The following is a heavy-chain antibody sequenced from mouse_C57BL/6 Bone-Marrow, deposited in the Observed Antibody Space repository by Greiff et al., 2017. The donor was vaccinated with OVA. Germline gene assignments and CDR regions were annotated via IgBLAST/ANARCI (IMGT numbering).Heavy chain of an antibody. D-gene: IGHD1-1*01. J-gene: IGHJ1*03. CDR2: IWSGGST. CDR3: ARTRSSYWYFDV. Sequence: VQLQQSGPGLVQPSQSLSITCTVSGFSLTSYGVHWVRQSPGKGLEWLGVIWSGGSTDYNAAFISRLSISKDNSKSQVFFKMNSLQADDTAIYYCARTRSSYWYFDVWGTGTTVTVSS. CDR1: GFSLTSYG. V-gene: IGHV2-2*01.